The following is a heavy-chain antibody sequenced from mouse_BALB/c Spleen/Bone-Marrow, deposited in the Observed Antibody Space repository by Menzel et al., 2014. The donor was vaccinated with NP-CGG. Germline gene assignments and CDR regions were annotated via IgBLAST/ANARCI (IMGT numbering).Heavy chain of an antibody. CDR1: GFNIKDTY. CDR3: ARYRLGTYFDY. D-gene: IGHD1-2*01. V-gene: IGHV14-3*02. CDR2: IDPANGNT. Sequence: EVKLVESGAELVKPGASVKLSCTASGFNIKDTYMHWVKQRPEQGLEWMGRIDPANGNTKYDPKFQGKATITADTSSNTAYLQLSSLTSEDTAVYYCARYRLGTYFDYWGQGTTLTVSS. J-gene: IGHJ2*01.